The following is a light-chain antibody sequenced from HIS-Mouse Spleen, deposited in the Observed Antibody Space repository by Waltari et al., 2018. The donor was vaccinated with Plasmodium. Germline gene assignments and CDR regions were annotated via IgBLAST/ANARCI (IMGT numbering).Light chain of an antibody. J-gene: IGLJ2*01. CDR2: EGS. CDR1: SSHVWRYNL. Sequence: QSALTQPAPVSGSPGQSITISCTGTSSHVWRYNLVSWYQQHPGKAPKHLLYEGSKRPSGVSNRVSGSKSGNTASLTISGLQAEDEADYYCCSYAGSSTHVVFGGGTKLTVL. V-gene: IGLV2-23*01. CDR3: CSYAGSSTHVV.